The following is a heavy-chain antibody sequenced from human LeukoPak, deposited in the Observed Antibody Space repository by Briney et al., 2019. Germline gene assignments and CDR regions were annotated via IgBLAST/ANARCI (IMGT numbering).Heavy chain of an antibody. D-gene: IGHD6-19*01. Sequence: PSETLSLTCTVSGGSVSSGSYYWSWIRQPPGQGLEWIGYIYYSGSTNYNPSLKSRVTISVDTSKNQFSLKLSSVTAADTAVYYCAVSGWDDNWFDPWGQGTLVTVSS. CDR1: GGSVSSGSYY. CDR3: AVSGWDDNWFDP. V-gene: IGHV4-61*01. CDR2: IYYSGST. J-gene: IGHJ5*02.